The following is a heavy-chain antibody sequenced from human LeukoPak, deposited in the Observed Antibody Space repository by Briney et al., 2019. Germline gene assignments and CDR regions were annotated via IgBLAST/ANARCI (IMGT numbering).Heavy chain of an antibody. V-gene: IGHV3-53*01. CDR1: GFTFNDHA. CDR2: IYSGGSP. CDR3: APIEGTS. Sequence: PGGSLRLSCAASGFTFNDHAMNWVRQAPGKGLEWVSVIYSGGSPYYADSVKGRFTISRDNSKNTLYLQMNSLRAEDTAVYYCAPIEGTSWGQGTLVTVSS. D-gene: IGHD2/OR15-2a*01. J-gene: IGHJ5*02.